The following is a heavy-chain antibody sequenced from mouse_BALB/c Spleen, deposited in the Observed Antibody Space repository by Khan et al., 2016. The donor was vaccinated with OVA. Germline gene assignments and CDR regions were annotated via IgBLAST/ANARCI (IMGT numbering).Heavy chain of an antibody. Sequence: EVQLQESGPGLVKPSQSLSLTCTVTGYSITSDFAWNWIRQFPGNKLEWMGYISYSGRTTYNPSLKSRISITRDTSKNQFFLQLNSVTTEDTATXYCERWFAYWGQGTLVTVSA. CDR3: ERWFAY. J-gene: IGHJ3*01. CDR2: ISYSGRT. V-gene: IGHV3-2*02. CDR1: GYSITSDFA.